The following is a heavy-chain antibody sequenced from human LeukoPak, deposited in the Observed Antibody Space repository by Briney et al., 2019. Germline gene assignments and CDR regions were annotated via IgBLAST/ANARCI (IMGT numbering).Heavy chain of an antibody. CDR1: GFSLSNARMG. V-gene: IGHV2-26*01. D-gene: IGHD4-23*01. J-gene: IGHJ4*02. Sequence: SGPVLVKPTETLTLTCTVSGFSLSNARMGVSWIRQPPGKALEWLAHIFSNDEKSYRTSLKSRLTSSKDTSKSQVVLTMTNMDCVDTATYYCARMMGDYGGNSGSGVVDYWGQGTLVTVSS. CDR2: IFSNDEK. CDR3: ARMMGDYGGNSGSGVVDY.